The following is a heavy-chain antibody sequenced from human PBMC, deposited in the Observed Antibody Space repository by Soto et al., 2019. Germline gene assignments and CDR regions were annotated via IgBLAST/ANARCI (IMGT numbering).Heavy chain of an antibody. CDR3: ARDLGAQIVDY. V-gene: IGHV1-18*01. D-gene: IGHD1-26*01. Sequence: QVQLVQSGAEVKKPGASVKVSCKASGYTFTSYGISWVRQAPGQGLEWMGWISAYNGNTKHAQKRQGRVSMTTDTTTRTAYMELRSLRSDDTAVYCCARDLGAQIVDYWGQGTLVTVSS. J-gene: IGHJ4*02. CDR1: GYTFTSYG. CDR2: ISAYNGNT.